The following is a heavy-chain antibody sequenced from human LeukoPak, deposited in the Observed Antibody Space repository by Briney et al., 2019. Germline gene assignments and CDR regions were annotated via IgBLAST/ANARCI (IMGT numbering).Heavy chain of an antibody. CDR3: ARVKGAYWSGGSCYSYYFDY. D-gene: IGHD2-15*01. CDR2: IIPIFGTA. J-gene: IGHJ4*02. V-gene: IGHV1-69*05. CDR1: GGTFSSYA. Sequence: SVKVSXKASGGTFSSYAISWVRQAPGQGLEWMGRIIPIFGTANYAQKFQGRVTITTDESTSRAYMELSSLRSEDTAVYYCARVKGAYWSGGSCYSYYFDYWGQGTLVTVSS.